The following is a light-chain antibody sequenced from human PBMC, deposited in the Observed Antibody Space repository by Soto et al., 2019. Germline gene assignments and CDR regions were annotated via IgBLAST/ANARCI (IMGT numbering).Light chain of an antibody. CDR3: QSYDSSLSGV. CDR2: GNS. V-gene: IGLV1-40*01. J-gene: IGLJ1*01. CDR1: SSNIGAGYD. Sequence: QPVLTQPPSVSGATVQRVTISCTGSSSNIGAGYDVHWYQQLPGTAPKLLIYGNSNRPSGVPDRFSGSKSGTSASLAITGLQAEDEADYYCQSYDSSLSGVFGTGTKLTVL.